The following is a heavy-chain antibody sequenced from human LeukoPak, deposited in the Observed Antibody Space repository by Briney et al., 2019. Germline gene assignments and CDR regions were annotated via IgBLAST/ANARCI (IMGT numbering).Heavy chain of an antibody. J-gene: IGHJ4*02. CDR3: ARDCRYYDILTGRDPFDY. V-gene: IGHV4-39*07. CDR2: IYYSGST. D-gene: IGHD3-9*01. CDR1: GGSISSSSYY. Sequence: SETLSLTCTVSGGSISSSSYYWGWIRQPPGKGLEWIGSIYYSGSTYYNPSLKSRVTISVDTSKNQFSLKLSSVTAADTAVYYCARDCRYYDILTGRDPFDYWGQGTLVTVSS.